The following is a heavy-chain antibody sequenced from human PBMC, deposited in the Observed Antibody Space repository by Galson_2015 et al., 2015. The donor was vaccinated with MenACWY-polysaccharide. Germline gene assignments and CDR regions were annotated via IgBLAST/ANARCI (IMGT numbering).Heavy chain of an antibody. J-gene: IGHJ5*02. Sequence: SLRLSCAASGLTFTSYAMSWVRQAPGKGLEWVSAIRSSGTNTYYADSVKGRSTISRDNSKNTLYLQMNSLRAEDTAVYYCAKDSTDFWSVAGRFDHWGQGTLVTVSS. CDR2: IRSSGTNT. CDR1: GLTFTSYA. V-gene: IGHV3-23*01. CDR3: AKDSTDFWSVAGRFDH. D-gene: IGHD3-3*01.